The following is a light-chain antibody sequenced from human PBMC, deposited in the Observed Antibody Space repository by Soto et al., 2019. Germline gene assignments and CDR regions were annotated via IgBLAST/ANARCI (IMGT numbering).Light chain of an antibody. Sequence: DIQMTQSPSSLSASVGDRVTITCRASQSMSTYLNWYQQKPGKAPKLLIYAASSLQSGVPSMFSGSGSGTDFTLTISSLQLEDFATYYCQQSYCSPLYTFGQGTKLEIK. J-gene: IGKJ2*01. V-gene: IGKV1-39*01. CDR1: QSMSTY. CDR3: QQSYCSPLYT. CDR2: AAS.